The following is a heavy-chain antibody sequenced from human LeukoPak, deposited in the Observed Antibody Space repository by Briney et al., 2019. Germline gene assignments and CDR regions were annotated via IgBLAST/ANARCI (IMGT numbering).Heavy chain of an antibody. Sequence: KPSETLSLTCTVSGGSISDYYCNWLRQPPGKGLEWVGYIYYSGTIRYHASLESRVTISLDTSKNQFSLKLSAVTAADTAVYYCAAYMSSWRHGMDGWGQGSTVTVS. J-gene: IGHJ6*02. CDR3: AAYMSSWRHGMDG. V-gene: IGHV4-59*01. D-gene: IGHD6-13*01. CDR1: GGSISDYY. CDR2: IYYSGTI.